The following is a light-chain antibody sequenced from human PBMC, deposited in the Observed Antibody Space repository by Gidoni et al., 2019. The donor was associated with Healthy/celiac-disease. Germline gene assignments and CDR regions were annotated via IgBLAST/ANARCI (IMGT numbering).Light chain of an antibody. CDR3: QQYGSSPPVWT. V-gene: IGKV3-20*01. J-gene: IGKJ4*01. Sequence: EIVLTQSPGTLSLSPGERATLSCRASQSVSSSYLAWYQQKPGQAPRLLIYGAYSRATGIPDRFSGSGSGTDFTLTISRLEPEDFAVYYCQQYGSSPPVWTFGGXTKVEIK. CDR2: GAY. CDR1: QSVSSSY.